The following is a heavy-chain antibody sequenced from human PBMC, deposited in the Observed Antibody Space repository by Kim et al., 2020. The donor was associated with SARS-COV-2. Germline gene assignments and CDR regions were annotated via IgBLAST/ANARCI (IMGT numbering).Heavy chain of an antibody. Sequence: GGSLRLSCAASGFTFSTYEMNWVRQAPGKGLEWVSYISRSGGFIFYADSVKGRFTISRDNTNNSLYLQMNSLRPEDTAVYYCARGAYCTNPSCYAYNWFDSWGQGTLVTVSS. CDR2: ISRSGGFI. CDR3: ARGAYCTNPSCYAYNWFDS. D-gene: IGHD2-2*01. V-gene: IGHV3-48*03. CDR1: GFTFSTYE. J-gene: IGHJ5*02.